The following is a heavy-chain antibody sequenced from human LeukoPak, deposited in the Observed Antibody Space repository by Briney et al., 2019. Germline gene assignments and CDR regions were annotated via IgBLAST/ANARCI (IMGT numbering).Heavy chain of an antibody. V-gene: IGHV1-2*02. D-gene: IGHD3-10*01. CDR2: INPNSGGT. CDR3: ARDPPYYYGSGSYYN. Sequence: GASVKVSCKASGYTFTSYDINWVRQAPGQGLEWMGWINPNSGGTNYAQKFQGRVTMTRDTSISTAYMELSRLRSDDTAVYYCARDPPYYYGSGSYYNWGQGTLVTVSS. J-gene: IGHJ4*02. CDR1: GYTFTSYD.